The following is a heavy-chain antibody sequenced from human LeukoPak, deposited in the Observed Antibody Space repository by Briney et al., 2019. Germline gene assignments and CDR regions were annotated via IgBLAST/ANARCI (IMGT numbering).Heavy chain of an antibody. J-gene: IGHJ4*02. CDR3: AKDSSIWVAAFFFDY. CDR1: GFTFSSYG. CDR2: ISYDGSNK. Sequence: GRSLRLSCAASGFTFSSYGMHWVRQAPGKGLEWVAVISYDGSNKYYADSVKGRFTVSRDNSKNTLYLQMNSLRAEDTAVYYCAKDSSIWVAAFFFDYWGQGTLVTVSS. V-gene: IGHV3-30*18. D-gene: IGHD6-6*01.